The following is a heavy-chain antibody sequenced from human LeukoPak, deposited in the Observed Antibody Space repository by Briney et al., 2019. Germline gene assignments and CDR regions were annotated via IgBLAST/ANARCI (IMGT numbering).Heavy chain of an antibody. CDR1: GGSISSYY. CDR3: ARGPATKYYYYGMDV. Sequence: SETLSLTCTVSGGSISSYYWSWIRQPPGKGLEWIGYIYYSGSTNYNPSLKSRVTISVDTSKNQFSLKLSSVTAADTAVYYCARGPATKYYYYGMDVWGKGTTVTVSS. CDR2: IYYSGST. V-gene: IGHV4-59*01. D-gene: IGHD5-12*01. J-gene: IGHJ6*04.